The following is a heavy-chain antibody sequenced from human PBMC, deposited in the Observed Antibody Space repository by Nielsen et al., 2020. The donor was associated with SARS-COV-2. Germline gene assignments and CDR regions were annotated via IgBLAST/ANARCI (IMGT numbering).Heavy chain of an antibody. CDR2: ISGSGGST. V-gene: IGHV3-23*01. D-gene: IGHD5-18*01. J-gene: IGHJ4*02. CDR3: AKDGGYSLVRGFDY. CDR1: GFTFSSYA. Sequence: GGSLRLSCSASGFTFSSYAMHWVRQAPGKGLEWVSAISGSGGSTYYADSVKGRFTISRDNSKNTLYLQMNSLRAEDTAVYYCAKDGGYSLVRGFDYWGQGTLVTVSS.